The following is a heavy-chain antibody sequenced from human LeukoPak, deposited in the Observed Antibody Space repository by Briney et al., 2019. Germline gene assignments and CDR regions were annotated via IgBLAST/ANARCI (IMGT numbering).Heavy chain of an antibody. J-gene: IGHJ6*02. CDR3: ANLMHPRYYYYYGMDV. CDR2: ISYDGSNK. CDR1: GFTFSSYG. V-gene: IGHV3-30*18. D-gene: IGHD2-8*01. Sequence: GGSLTLFCGASGFTFSSYGMHWVRQAPGKGLEWVAVISYDGSNKYYADSVKGRFTISRDNSKNTLYLQMNSLRAEDTAVYYCANLMHPRYYYYYGMDVWGQGTTVTVSS.